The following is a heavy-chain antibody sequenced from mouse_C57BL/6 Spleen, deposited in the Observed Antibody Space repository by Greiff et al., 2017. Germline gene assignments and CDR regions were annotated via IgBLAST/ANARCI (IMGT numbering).Heavy chain of an antibody. J-gene: IGHJ1*03. D-gene: IGHD1-1*01. CDR1: GYSFTDYN. V-gene: IGHV1-39*01. CDR3: ARRHYGSSYWYFDV. Sequence: VQLQQSGPELVKPGASVKISCKASGYSFTDYNMNWVKQSNGKSLEWIGVINPNYGTTSYNQKFKGKATLTVDKSSSTAYMQLNSLTSEDSAVYYCARRHYGSSYWYFDVWGTGTTVTVSS. CDR2: INPNYGTT.